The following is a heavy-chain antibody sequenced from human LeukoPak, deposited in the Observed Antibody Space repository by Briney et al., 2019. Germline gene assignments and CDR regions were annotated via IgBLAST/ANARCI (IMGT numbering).Heavy chain of an antibody. CDR3: ASEGYYDSSGYYSVSY. V-gene: IGHV4-4*02. D-gene: IGHD3-22*01. J-gene: IGHJ4*02. CDR1: GGSISSSNW. Sequence: PSGTLSLTCAVSGGSISSSNWWRWVRQPPGKGLEWIGEIYHSGSTNYNPSLKSRVTISVDKSKNQFSLKLSSVTAADTAVYYCASEGYYDSSGYYSVSYWGQGTLVTVSS. CDR2: IYHSGST.